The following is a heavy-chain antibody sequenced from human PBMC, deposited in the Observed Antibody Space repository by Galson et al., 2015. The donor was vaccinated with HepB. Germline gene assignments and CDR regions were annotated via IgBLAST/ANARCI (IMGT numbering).Heavy chain of an antibody. Sequence: SLRLSCAASGFIFSDYGMDWVRQAPGKGLEWVAFISSSTSYIYYADSVKGRFTISRDNAKNSLYLQMNSLRDDDTAVYYCARGLSSSLGYWGQGTLVTVSS. V-gene: IGHV3-21*06. CDR2: ISSSTSYI. CDR3: ARGLSSSLGY. J-gene: IGHJ4*02. CDR1: GFIFSDYG. D-gene: IGHD6-13*01.